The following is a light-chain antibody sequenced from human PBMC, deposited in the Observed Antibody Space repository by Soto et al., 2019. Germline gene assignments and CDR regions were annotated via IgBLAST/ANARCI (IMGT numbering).Light chain of an antibody. CDR1: SRDIGAYNY. CDR2: EVG. CDR3: CSYADGGIYV. J-gene: IGLJ1*01. Sequence: QSALTQPASVSGSPGQSISISCSGTSRDIGAYNYVSWYLQHPGKAPKLMIYEVGNRPSGVSTRFSGSKSGNTASLTISGLQAEDEADYYCCSYADGGIYVFGTGTKVTVL. V-gene: IGLV2-14*01.